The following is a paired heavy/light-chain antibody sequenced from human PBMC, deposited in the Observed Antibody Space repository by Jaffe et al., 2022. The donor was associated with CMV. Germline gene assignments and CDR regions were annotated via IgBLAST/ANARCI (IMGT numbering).Light chain of an antibody. Sequence: EIVLTQSPATLSLSPGERATLSCGASQSLSNTYLAWYQQRPGLAPRLLIYGISNRATGIPDRFSGSGSGTDFTLTISRLEPEDFAVYYCQQYGNAPPTFGQGTKVEVK. J-gene: IGKJ1*01. CDR2: GIS. V-gene: IGKV3D-20*01. CDR3: QQYGNAPPT. CDR1: QSLSNTY.
Heavy chain of an antibody. V-gene: IGHV3-23*05. CDR3: AKERAVVGEPLFDS. CDR2: IESSGSNT. D-gene: IGHD6-19*01. J-gene: IGHJ4*02. Sequence: EVQLVESGGGLVQPGGSLRLSCAASGFTFSSYAMSWVRQAPGKGPEWVSGIESSGSNTWHRDSVKGRFTISRDNSKNTLYLQMNSLRVEDTAMYYCAKERAVVGEPLFDSWGQGALVTVSS. CDR1: GFTFSSYA.